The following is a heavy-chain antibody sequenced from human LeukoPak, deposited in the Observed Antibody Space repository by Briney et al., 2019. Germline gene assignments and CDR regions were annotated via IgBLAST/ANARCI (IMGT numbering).Heavy chain of an antibody. D-gene: IGHD5-18*01. Sequence: SETLSLTCTVPGGSMSNYYWNWIPQPPGKGLECIGYMFYTGSGKYNPSLKSRVTISVDTSKRQISLKLTSVTTADTAVYYCATNLPGYSYGYWVAWGQGTLVTVSS. J-gene: IGHJ5*02. CDR2: MFYTGSG. CDR3: ATNLPGYSYGYWVA. CDR1: GGSMSNYY. V-gene: IGHV4-59*01.